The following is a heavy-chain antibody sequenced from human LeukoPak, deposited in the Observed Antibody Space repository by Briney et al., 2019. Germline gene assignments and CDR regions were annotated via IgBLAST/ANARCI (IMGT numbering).Heavy chain of an antibody. V-gene: IGHV3-30*03. Sequence: PGRSLRLSCAASGFTFSSYGMHWVRQAPGKGLEWVAVISYDGSNKYYADSVKGRFTISRGNSKNTLYLQMNSLRAEDTAVYYCASRRGGNSDWGQGTLVTVSS. CDR1: GFTFSSYG. CDR2: ISYDGSNK. CDR3: ASRRGGNSD. D-gene: IGHD4-23*01. J-gene: IGHJ4*02.